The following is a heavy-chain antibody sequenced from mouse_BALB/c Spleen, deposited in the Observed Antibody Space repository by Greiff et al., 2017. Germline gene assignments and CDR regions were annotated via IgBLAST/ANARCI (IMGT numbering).Heavy chain of an antibody. Sequence: VQLKESGPGLVQPSQSLSITCTVSGFSLTSYGVHWVRQSPGKGLEWLGVIWSGGSTDYNAAFISRLSISKDNSKSQVFVKMNSLQANDTAIYYCARNRNYYGSSYWYFDVWGAGTTVTGSS. CDR1: GFSLTSYG. CDR2: IWSGGST. D-gene: IGHD1-1*01. J-gene: IGHJ1*01. V-gene: IGHV2-2*02. CDR3: ARNRNYYGSSYWYFDV.